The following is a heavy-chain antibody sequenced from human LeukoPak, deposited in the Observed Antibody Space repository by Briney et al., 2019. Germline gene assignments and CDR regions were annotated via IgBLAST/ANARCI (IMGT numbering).Heavy chain of an antibody. CDR3: AREGGGSNRCLD. D-gene: IGHD3-16*02. CDR1: GGSISGYF. V-gene: IGHV4-4*07. CDR2: IYATGTT. J-gene: IGHJ1*01. Sequence: SETLSLTCTVSGGSISGYFWSWIRQPAGKGLEWIGRIYATGTTNYNPSLKSRVTMSVDTSKNQFSLNLTSVTAADTVVYYCAREGGGSNRCLDWGQGTLVTVSS.